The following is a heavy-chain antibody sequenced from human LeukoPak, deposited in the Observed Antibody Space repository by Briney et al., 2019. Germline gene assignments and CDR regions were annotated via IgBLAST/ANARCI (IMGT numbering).Heavy chain of an antibody. D-gene: IGHD6-19*01. CDR1: GFTFSSYA. V-gene: IGHV3-23*01. CDR3: AKVQSIAVAAHGMDV. Sequence: GVSLRLSCAASGFTFSSYAMSWVRQAPGKGLEWVSAISGSGGSTYYADSVKGRFTISRDNSKNTLYLQMNSLRAEDTAVYYCAKVQSIAVAAHGMDVWGQGTTVTVSS. J-gene: IGHJ6*02. CDR2: ISGSGGST.